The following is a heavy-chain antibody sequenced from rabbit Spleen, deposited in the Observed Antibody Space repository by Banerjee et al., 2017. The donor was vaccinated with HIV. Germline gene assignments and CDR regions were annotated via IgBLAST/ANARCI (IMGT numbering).Heavy chain of an antibody. CDR2: IYVGRGST. V-gene: IGHV1S40*01. Sequence: QSLEESGGDLVKPGASLTLTCAASGFSFSNSVYMSWVRQAPGKGLEWIGCIYVGRGSTHYANWAKGRVTMYRTSSTTVTLQLTSLTAADTATYFCARSGHVHGDYTWDLWGPGTLVTVS. J-gene: IGHJ4*01. CDR3: ARSGHVHGDYTWDL. CDR1: GFSFSNSVY. D-gene: IGHD2-1*01.